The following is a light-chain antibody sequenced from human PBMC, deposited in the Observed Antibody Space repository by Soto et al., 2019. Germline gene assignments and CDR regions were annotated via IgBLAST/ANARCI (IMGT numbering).Light chain of an antibody. Sequence: EIVLTQSPGPLSLSPGERATLSCRASQSVSNNYLAWYQQKPGQAPRLLIYGASSRATGIPDRFSGSGSGTDFTLTISRLEPEDFAVYYCQQYETSPGTFGQGTKVDIK. J-gene: IGKJ1*01. V-gene: IGKV3-20*01. CDR2: GAS. CDR1: QSVSNNY. CDR3: QQYETSPGT.